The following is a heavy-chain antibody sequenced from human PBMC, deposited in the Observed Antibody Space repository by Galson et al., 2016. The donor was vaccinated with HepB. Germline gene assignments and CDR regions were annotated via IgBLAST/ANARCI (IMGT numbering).Heavy chain of an antibody. J-gene: IGHJ4*02. CDR3: ARGRYRLDQ. V-gene: IGHV4-61*01. Sequence: ETLSPTCSVSGDSVSGTTYYWTWIRQPPGQGLEWIGNIYYAGSSTFSPSLKSRITMSVDTSKNQFPLRLSSVTAADTAVYFCARGRYRLDQWGQGTLVTVSS. CDR1: GDSVSGTTYY. CDR2: IYYAGSS. D-gene: IGHD1-1*01.